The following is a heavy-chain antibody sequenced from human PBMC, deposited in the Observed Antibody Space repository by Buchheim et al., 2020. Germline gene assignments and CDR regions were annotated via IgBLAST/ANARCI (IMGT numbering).Heavy chain of an antibody. J-gene: IGHJ4*02. CDR2: ISSSGSTI. D-gene: IGHD3-22*01. V-gene: IGHV3-48*03. Sequence: EVQLVESGGGLVQPGGSLRLSCAASGFTFSSYEMNWVRQAPGKGLEWVSYISSSGSTIYYADSVKGRFTIPRENAKNYLSLQMNSLRAEDTAVYYCARDSYYYDSSGLIDYWGQGTL. CDR3: ARDSYYYDSSGLIDY. CDR1: GFTFSSYE.